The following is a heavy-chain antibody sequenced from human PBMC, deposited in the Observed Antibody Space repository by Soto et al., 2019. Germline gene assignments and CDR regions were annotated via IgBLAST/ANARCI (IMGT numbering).Heavy chain of an antibody. Sequence: PGGTLGLSFAASGFTFSTYGMHWVRQAPGKGLEWVAVIWYDGSYKYYADSVKGRFTISRDNYKNTLYLQMSGLRVEDTAVYYCARERVEIATLGRLPGYCGQGTPVIVS. CDR1: GFTFSTYG. CDR2: IWYDGSYK. J-gene: IGHJ4*02. CDR3: ARERVEIATLGRLPGY. D-gene: IGHD2-15*01. V-gene: IGHV3-33*01.